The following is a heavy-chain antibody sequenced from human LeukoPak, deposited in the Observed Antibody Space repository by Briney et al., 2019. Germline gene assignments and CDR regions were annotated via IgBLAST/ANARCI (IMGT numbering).Heavy chain of an antibody. CDR2: IYTSGST. D-gene: IGHD6-13*01. CDR1: GGSISSGSYY. J-gene: IGHJ5*02. V-gene: IGHV4-61*02. Sequence: SETLSLTCTVSGGSISSGSYYWSWIRQPAGKGLEWIGRIYTSGSTNYNPSLKSRVTISVDTSKNQFSLKLSSVTAADTAVYYCARAYSSSWYVTSWFDPWGQGTLVTVSS. CDR3: ARAYSSSWYVTSWFDP.